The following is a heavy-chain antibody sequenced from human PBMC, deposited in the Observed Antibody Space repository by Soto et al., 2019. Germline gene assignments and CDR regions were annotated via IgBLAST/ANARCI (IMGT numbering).Heavy chain of an antibody. V-gene: IGHV3-23*01. J-gene: IGHJ6*02. CDR1: GFTFSSYA. CDR3: AKGPYNWNYYYYGMDV. CDR2: ISGSGGST. D-gene: IGHD1-20*01. Sequence: GGSLRLSCAASGFTFSSYAMSWVRQAPGKGLEWVSAISGSGGSTYYADSVKGRFTISRDNSKNTLYLQMNSLRAEDTAVYYCAKGPYNWNYYYYGMDVWGQGTTVTSP.